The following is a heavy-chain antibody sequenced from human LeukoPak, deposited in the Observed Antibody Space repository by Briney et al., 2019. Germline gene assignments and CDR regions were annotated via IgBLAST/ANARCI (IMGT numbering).Heavy chain of an antibody. V-gene: IGHV1-2*02. D-gene: IGHD5-24*01. CDR1: GYTFTGYY. CDR3: ARDQGEMATIPDY. Sequence: GASVKVSCKVSGYTFTGYYMHWVRQAPGQGLEWMGWINPNSGGTNYAQKFQGRVTMTRDTSIATAYMELSRLRSDDTAVYYCARDQGEMATIPDYWGQGTLVTVSS. CDR2: INPNSGGT. J-gene: IGHJ4*02.